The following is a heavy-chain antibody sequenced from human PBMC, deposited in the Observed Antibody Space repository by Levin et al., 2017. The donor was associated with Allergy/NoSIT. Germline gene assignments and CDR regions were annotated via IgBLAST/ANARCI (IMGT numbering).Heavy chain of an antibody. CDR1: GYTFTGYY. J-gene: IGHJ4*02. Sequence: ASVKVSCKASGYTFTGYYMHWVRQAPGQGLEWMGWINPNSGGTNYAQKFQGRDAMTRDTSSSTAYMDVSRLTSDDTAVYYCARGLVGYSTSWFDYWGQGARVTVSS. V-gene: IGHV1-2*02. D-gene: IGHD6-13*01. CDR2: INPNSGGT. CDR3: ARGLVGYSTSWFDY.